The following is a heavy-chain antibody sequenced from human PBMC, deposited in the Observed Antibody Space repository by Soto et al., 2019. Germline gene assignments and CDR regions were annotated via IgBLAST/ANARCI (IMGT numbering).Heavy chain of an antibody. Sequence: PSETLSLTCTVSGGSVSSGSYYWSWIRQPPGKGLEWIGYIYYSGSTNYNPSLKSRVTISVDTSKNQFSLKLSSVTAADMAVYYCARGGGYCSGGSCYAYYYYGMDVWGPGTTVTVSS. CDR3: ARGGGYCSGGSCYAYYYYGMDV. D-gene: IGHD2-15*01. V-gene: IGHV4-61*01. CDR2: IYYSGST. J-gene: IGHJ6*02. CDR1: GGSVSSGSYY.